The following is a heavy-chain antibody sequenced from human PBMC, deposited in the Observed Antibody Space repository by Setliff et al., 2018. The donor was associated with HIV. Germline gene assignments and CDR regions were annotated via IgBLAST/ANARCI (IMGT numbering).Heavy chain of an antibody. CDR3: ARVRLGYNDLTPPRYTHALGY. CDR1: GYIFTVYL. CDR2: INPNSGDT. J-gene: IGHJ4*02. V-gene: IGHV1-2*02. Sequence: ASVKVSCKASGYIFTVYLMHWVRQAPGQGLEWMGWINPNSGDTKYSQHFEGRVTMTRDPSISTAYMELNRLISYDTAVYYFARVRLGYNDLTPPRYTHALGYWGQGTLVTVSS. D-gene: IGHD6-25*01.